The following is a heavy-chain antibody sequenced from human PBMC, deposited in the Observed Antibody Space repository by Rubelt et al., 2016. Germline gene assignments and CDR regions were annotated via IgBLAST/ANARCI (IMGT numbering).Heavy chain of an antibody. CDR2: IWYDGSNK. CDR1: SYG. V-gene: IGHV3-33*01. D-gene: IGHD1-20*01. J-gene: IGHJ3*02. Sequence: SYGMHWVRQAPGKGLEWVAVIWYDGSNKYYADSVKGRFTISRDNSKNTLYLQMNSLRAEDTAVYYCARTDGITGSDAFDIWGQGTMVTVSS. CDR3: ARTDGITGSDAFDI.